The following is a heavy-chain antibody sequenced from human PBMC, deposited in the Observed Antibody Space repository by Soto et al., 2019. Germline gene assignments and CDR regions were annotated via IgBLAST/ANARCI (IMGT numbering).Heavy chain of an antibody. D-gene: IGHD3-10*01. CDR2: IDSGGST. V-gene: IGHV3-66*01. J-gene: IGHJ6*03. CDR3: AGSSTRGVNYYYYYMDV. Sequence: EVQLVESGGGLVQPGGSLRLSCAASGFTVSSNYMSWVRQAPGKGREWVSVIDSGGSTYYADSVNGRFTISRDNSKNTLYLQMNSLRAEDTSVYYCAGSSTRGVNYYYYYMDVWGKGTTVTVSS. CDR1: GFTVSSNY.